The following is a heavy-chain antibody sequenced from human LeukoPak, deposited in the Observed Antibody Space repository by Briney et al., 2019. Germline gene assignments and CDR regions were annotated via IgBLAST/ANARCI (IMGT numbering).Heavy chain of an antibody. J-gene: IGHJ4*02. CDR1: GFTFRNYW. Sequence: PGGSLRLSCAASGFTFRNYWMGWVRQAPGKGLEWVANTKPDGSAEYYADSVRGRFTTSRDNANNFLYLQMNSLRAEDTAVYYCAKDRVGAILPFDYWGQGTLVTVSS. CDR3: AKDRVGAILPFDY. V-gene: IGHV3-7*03. D-gene: IGHD1-26*01. CDR2: TKPDGSAE.